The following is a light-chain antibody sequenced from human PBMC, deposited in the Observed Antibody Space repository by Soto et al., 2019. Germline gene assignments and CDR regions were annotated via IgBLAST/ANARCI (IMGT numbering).Light chain of an antibody. CDR2: DAS. Sequence: EIVFTQSPATLSFSPGERATFSCRASQSVSSYLAWYQQKPGQAPRLLIYDASNRATGIPARFSGSGSGTDFTLTISSLEPEDFAVYYCQQRSNWPRTFGPGTKVDIK. CDR1: QSVSSY. V-gene: IGKV3-11*01. CDR3: QQRSNWPRT. J-gene: IGKJ1*01.